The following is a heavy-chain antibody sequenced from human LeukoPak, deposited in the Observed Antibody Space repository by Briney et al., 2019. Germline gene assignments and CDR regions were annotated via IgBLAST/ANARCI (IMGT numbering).Heavy chain of an antibody. CDR3: TKDANYYDSSGFFIPFDS. Sequence: GGSLRLSCSASGFAFSRFAMTWVRHLPGKGLDWVSTISGNGHQTYYGDSVKGGFSVSRDNSKTILYLQIDSLRANDSALYYCTKDANYYDSSGFFIPFDSWGQGALVTASS. V-gene: IGHV3-23*01. J-gene: IGHJ4*02. CDR1: GFAFSRFA. D-gene: IGHD3-22*01. CDR2: ISGNGHQT.